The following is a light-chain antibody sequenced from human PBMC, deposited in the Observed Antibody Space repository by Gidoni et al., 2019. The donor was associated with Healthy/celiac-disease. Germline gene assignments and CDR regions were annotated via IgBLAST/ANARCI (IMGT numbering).Light chain of an antibody. J-gene: IGLJ2*01. CDR2: DDS. V-gene: IGLV3-21*03. CDR3: QVWDSSSDHVV. CDR1: NIGSKS. Sequence: SYVLTQPPSVSVAPGKKARITCGGNNIGSKSVHWYQQKPGPAPVLVVYDDSDRPSGLPERFSGSNSGNTATLTISRVEAVDEADYYCQVWDSSSDHVVFGGGTKLTVL.